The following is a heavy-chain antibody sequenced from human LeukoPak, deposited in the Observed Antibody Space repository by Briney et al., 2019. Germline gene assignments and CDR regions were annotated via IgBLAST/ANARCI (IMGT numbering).Heavy chain of an antibody. CDR1: GYTFTSYD. CDR2: MNPNSGNT. Sequence: ASVKVSCKASGYTFTSYDINWVRQATGQGLEWMGWMNPNSGNTGYAQKFQGRVTMTRNTSISTAYMELSSLRSEDTAVYYCARAVRLQLATTTEYYFDYWGQGTLVTVSS. J-gene: IGHJ4*02. D-gene: IGHD6-13*01. CDR3: ARAVRLQLATTTEYYFDY. V-gene: IGHV1-8*01.